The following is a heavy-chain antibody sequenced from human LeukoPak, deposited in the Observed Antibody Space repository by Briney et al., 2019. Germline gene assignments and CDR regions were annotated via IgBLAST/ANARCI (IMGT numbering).Heavy chain of an antibody. J-gene: IGHJ4*02. CDR2: ISSGGTTI. D-gene: IGHD3-10*01. CDR3: ARDFGDYLGY. Sequence: PGGSLRLSCAASGFTFSSYNMNWVRQAPGKGLEWISYISSGGTTIYYADSVKGRFTISRDNAKNSLYLQMNSLRAEDTAVYYCARDFGDYLGYWGQGTLVTVCS. V-gene: IGHV3-48*04. CDR1: GFTFSSYN.